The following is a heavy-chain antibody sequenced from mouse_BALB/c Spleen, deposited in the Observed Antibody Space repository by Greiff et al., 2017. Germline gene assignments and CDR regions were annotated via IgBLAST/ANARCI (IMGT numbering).Heavy chain of an antibody. CDR1: GFSLTSYG. V-gene: IGHV2-4-1*01. CDR2: IWSGGST. Sequence: VMLVESGPGLVQPSQSLSITCTVSGFSLTSYGVHWVRQSPGKGLEWLGVIWSGGSTDYNAAFISRLSISKDNSKSQVFFKMNSLQADDTAIYYCARKGRDLYYAMDYWGQGTSVTVSS. J-gene: IGHJ4*01. CDR3: ARKGRDLYYAMDY.